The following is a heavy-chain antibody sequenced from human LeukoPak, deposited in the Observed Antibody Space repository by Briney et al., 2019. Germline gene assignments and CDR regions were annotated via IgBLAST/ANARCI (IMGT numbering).Heavy chain of an antibody. CDR2: IYYSGST. V-gene: IGHV4-39*07. J-gene: IGHJ4*02. CDR1: GGSISSSSYY. D-gene: IGHD5-18*01. CDR3: ARDTAMAYYFDY. Sequence: SETLSLTCTVSGGSISSSSYYWGWIRQPPGKGLEWIGSIYYSGSTNYNPSLKSRVTISVDKSKNQFSLKLSSVTAADTAVYYCARDTAMAYYFDYWGQGTLVTVSS.